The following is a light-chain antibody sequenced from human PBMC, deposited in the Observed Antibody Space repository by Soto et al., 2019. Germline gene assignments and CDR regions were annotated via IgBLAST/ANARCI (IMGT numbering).Light chain of an antibody. CDR1: SSDIGTYDY. CDR3: CSYVGGYSYV. V-gene: IGLV2-11*01. J-gene: IGLJ1*01. CDR2: EVS. Sequence: QSVLTQPPSASGSLGQSVTISCTGTSSDIGTYDYVSWYQQHPGRAPKLIIFEVSKRPSGVPDRFSGSKSGNTASLTISGLQAEDEADYYCCSYVGGYSYVFGIGTKVTVL.